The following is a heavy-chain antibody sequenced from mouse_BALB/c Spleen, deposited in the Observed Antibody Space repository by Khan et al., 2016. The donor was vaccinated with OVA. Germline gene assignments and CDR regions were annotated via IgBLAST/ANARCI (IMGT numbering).Heavy chain of an antibody. CDR2: ISYSGGN. CDR1: GYSITSGYA. CDR3: ARGNYYGYYFDY. Sequence: QLEESGPGLVKPSQSLSLTCTVTGYSITSGYAWNWIRQFPGNKLEWMGYISYSGGNSYNPSPKSRISITRDTSKTQFFLQLKSWTTEDTATYYCARGNYYGYYFDYWGQGTTLTVSS. V-gene: IGHV3-2*02. D-gene: IGHD1-1*01. J-gene: IGHJ2*01.